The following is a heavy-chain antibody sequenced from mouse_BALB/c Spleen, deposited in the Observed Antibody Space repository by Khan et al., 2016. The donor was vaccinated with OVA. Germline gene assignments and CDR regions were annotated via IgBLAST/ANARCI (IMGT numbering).Heavy chain of an antibody. CDR1: GYTFTTYW. CDR3: TRDRIDY. CDR2: INPTSGYT. V-gene: IGHV1-7*01. J-gene: IGHJ2*01. Sequence: QIQLVQSGAELAKPGASVKMSCKASGYTFTTYWLHWVTQRPGQGLEWIGYINPTSGYTDYNEKFKDKATLSADKSSSTAYMQLSSLTSEDSAVYYCTRDRIDYWGQGTTLTVSS.